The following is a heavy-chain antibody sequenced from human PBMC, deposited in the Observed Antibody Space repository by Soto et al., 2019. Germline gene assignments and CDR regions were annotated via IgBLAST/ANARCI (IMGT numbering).Heavy chain of an antibody. CDR2: MNPNSGNT. Sequence: ASVKVSCKASGYTFTSYDINWVRQATGQGLEWMGWMNPNSGNTGYAQKFQGRVTMTRNTSISTAYMELSSLRSEDTAVYYCARDLRVGELPYYYGMDVWGQGTTVTVSS. J-gene: IGHJ6*02. CDR1: GYTFTSYD. CDR3: ARDLRVGELPYYYGMDV. D-gene: IGHD3-10*01. V-gene: IGHV1-8*01.